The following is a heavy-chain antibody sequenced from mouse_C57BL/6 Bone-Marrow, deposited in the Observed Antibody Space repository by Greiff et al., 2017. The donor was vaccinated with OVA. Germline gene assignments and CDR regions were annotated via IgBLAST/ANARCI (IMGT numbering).Heavy chain of an antibody. J-gene: IGHJ3*01. CDR1: GFTFSSYG. V-gene: IGHV5-6*01. D-gene: IGHD1-2*01. CDR2: ISSGGSYT. Sequence: EVQLQESGGDLVKPGGSLKLSCAASGFTFSSYGMSWVRQTPDKRLEWVATISSGGSYTYYPDSVKGRVTISRDNAKNTLYLQMSSLKSEDTAMYYCARHVDGGAYWGQGTLVTVSA. CDR3: ARHVDGGAY.